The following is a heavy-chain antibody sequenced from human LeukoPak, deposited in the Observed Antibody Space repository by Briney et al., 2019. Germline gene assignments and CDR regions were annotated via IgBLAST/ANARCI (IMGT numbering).Heavy chain of an antibody. CDR3: AREKYYYDSSGPSSATRDDAFDI. Sequence: PSETLSLTCTVSGGSISSYYWSWIRQPPGKGLEWIEYIYYSGSTNYNPSLKSRVTISVDTSKNQFSLKLSSVTAADTAVYYCAREKYYYDSSGPSSATRDDAFDIWGQGTMVTVSS. V-gene: IGHV4-59*01. CDR2: IYYSGST. D-gene: IGHD3-22*01. CDR1: GGSISSYY. J-gene: IGHJ3*02.